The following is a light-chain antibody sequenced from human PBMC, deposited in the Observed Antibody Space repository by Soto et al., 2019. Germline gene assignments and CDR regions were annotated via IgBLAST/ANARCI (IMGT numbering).Light chain of an antibody. CDR1: QSITTN. V-gene: IGKV3-15*01. CDR3: QQYLDWPLT. Sequence: EIVMTQSPGTLSVSPGEGVTLSCRASQSITTNLAWYQQKPGQTPRLLIYGVSTRASGIPGRFSGSGSETDFTLTISSLQSEDSAVYYCQQYLDWPLTFGGGTKVEI. CDR2: GVS. J-gene: IGKJ4*01.